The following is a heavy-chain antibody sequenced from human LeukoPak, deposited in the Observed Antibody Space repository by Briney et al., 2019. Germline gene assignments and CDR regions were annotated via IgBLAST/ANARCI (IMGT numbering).Heavy chain of an antibody. CDR1: GLTFSSYS. CDR2: ISKDGSTS. CDR3: ARDYYLGIVDQ. Sequence: GGSMTPSCPAAGLTFSSYSMNWVRQAPGKWLVWVSVISKDGSTSVYAASVRGRLTISRDNAKNTLYLQMNSLRVEDTAVYYCARDYYLGIVDQWGQGTRVTVSS. D-gene: IGHD7-27*01. J-gene: IGHJ5*02. V-gene: IGHV3-74*01.